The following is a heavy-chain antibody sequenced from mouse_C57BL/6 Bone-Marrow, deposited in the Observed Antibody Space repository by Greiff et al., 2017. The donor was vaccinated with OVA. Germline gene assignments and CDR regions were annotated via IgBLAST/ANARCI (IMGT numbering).Heavy chain of an antibody. J-gene: IGHJ2*01. V-gene: IGHV1-42*01. Sequence: LVESGPELVKPGASVKISCKASGYSFTGYYMNWVKQSPEKSLEWIGEINPSTGGTTYNQKFKAKATLTVDKSSSTAYMQLKSLTSEDSAVYYCARRRGLYGSSLYFDYWGQGTTLTVSS. CDR2: INPSTGGT. CDR1: GYSFTGYY. CDR3: ARRRGLYGSSLYFDY. D-gene: IGHD1-1*01.